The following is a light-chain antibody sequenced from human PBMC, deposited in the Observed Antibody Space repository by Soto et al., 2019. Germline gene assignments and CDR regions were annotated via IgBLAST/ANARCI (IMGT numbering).Light chain of an antibody. V-gene: IGKV3-11*01. CDR1: QSVSSY. Sequence: EIVLTQSPATLSLSPGERATLSCRTSQSVSSYLAWYQQKPGQAPRLLIYDASNRATGIPARFSGSGSGTDFTIPIRSLEPEDFAVYYCHQRSKWPRTFGQGTKLEIK. J-gene: IGKJ2*01. CDR2: DAS. CDR3: HQRSKWPRT.